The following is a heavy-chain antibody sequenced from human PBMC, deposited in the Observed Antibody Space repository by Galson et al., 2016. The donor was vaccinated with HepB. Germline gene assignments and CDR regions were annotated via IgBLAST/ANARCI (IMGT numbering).Heavy chain of an antibody. CDR1: GYDFTNFW. D-gene: IGHD3-16*01. Sequence: QSGAEVKKPGESLKISCKGSGYDFTNFWIGWVRQMPGKGLEWVGIIYPGDSDTRYSPSFQGQVTISADKSISTAYLQWSSLKASDTAMYYCARRRRERGFDSWGQGTLVTVSS. CDR2: IYPGDSDT. CDR3: ARRRRERGFDS. V-gene: IGHV5-51*01. J-gene: IGHJ4*02.